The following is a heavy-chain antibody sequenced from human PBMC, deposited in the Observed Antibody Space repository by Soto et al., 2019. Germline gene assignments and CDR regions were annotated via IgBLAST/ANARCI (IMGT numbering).Heavy chain of an antibody. V-gene: IGHV1-18*01. Sequence: GASVKVSCKASGYTFTSYGISWVRQAPGQGLEWVGWISAYNGNTNYAQKLQGRVTMTTDTSTSTAYMELRSLRSDDTAVYYCARVFKDILTGQPPHYYYYMDVWGKGTTVTVSS. CDR2: ISAYNGNT. J-gene: IGHJ6*03. CDR3: ARVFKDILTGQPPHYYYYMDV. CDR1: GYTFTSYG. D-gene: IGHD3-9*01.